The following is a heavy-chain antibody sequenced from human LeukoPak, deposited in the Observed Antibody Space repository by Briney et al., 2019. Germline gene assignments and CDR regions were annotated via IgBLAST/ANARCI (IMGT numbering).Heavy chain of an antibody. Sequence: PGGSLRLSCAASGFTFSSYEMNWVRRAPGKGLEWVSYISSSGSTIYYADSVKGRFTISRDNAKNSLYLQMNSLRAEDTAVYYCARAFLYYFDSSGYYRAFDIWGQGTMVTVSS. CDR2: ISSSGSTI. V-gene: IGHV3-48*03. J-gene: IGHJ3*02. CDR1: GFTFSSYE. D-gene: IGHD3-22*01. CDR3: ARAFLYYFDSSGYYRAFDI.